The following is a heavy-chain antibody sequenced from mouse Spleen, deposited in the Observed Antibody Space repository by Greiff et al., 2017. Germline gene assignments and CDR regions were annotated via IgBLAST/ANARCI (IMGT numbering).Heavy chain of an antibody. CDR3: ASNYEGYYAMDY. CDR1: GFSLTSYG. J-gene: IGHJ4*01. Sequence: VKVVESGPGLVQPSQSLSITCTVSGFSLTSYGVHWVRQSPGKGLEWLGVIWSGGSTDYNAAFISRLSISKDNSKSQVFFKMNSLQADDTAIYYCASNYEGYYAMDYWGQGTSVTVSS. CDR2: IWSGGST. D-gene: IGHD1-1*01. V-gene: IGHV2-2*01.